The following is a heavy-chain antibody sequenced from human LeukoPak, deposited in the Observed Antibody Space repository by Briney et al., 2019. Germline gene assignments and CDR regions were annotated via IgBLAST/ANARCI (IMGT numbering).Heavy chain of an antibody. D-gene: IGHD3-3*01. CDR1: GGSISSGGYY. CDR3: ARTSYDFWSGYPHPFDY. Sequence: SETLSLTCTVSGGSISSGGYYWSWIRQHPGKGLEWIGYIYYSGSTYYNPSLKSRVTISVDTSKSQFSLKLSSVTAADTAVYYCARTSYDFWSGYPHPFDYWGQGTLVTVSS. V-gene: IGHV4-31*03. J-gene: IGHJ4*02. CDR2: IYYSGST.